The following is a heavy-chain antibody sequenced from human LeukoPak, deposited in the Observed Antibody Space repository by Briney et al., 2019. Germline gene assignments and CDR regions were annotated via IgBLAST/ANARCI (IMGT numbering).Heavy chain of an antibody. V-gene: IGHV1-3*01. Sequence: GASVNVSCTASGYTFTSYAMHWVRQAPGQRLEWMGWINAGNGNTKNSQKFQGRVTITRDTSASTAYMELSSLRSEDTAVYYCARDKWYCSSTSCPFVDVWGQGTTVTVSS. D-gene: IGHD2-2*01. CDR3: ARDKWYCSSTSCPFVDV. CDR2: INAGNGNT. J-gene: IGHJ6*02. CDR1: GYTFTSYA.